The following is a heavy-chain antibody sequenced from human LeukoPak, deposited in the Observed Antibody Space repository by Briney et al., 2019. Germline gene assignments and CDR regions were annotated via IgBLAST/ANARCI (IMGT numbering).Heavy chain of an antibody. D-gene: IGHD6-6*01. Sequence: GSGPALVKPTQTLTLTCTFSGFSLSTNGMCVSWVRQPPGKALEWLARIDWDDDKHYSTSLKTRLTVSKDTSKNQVVLTMTNMDPVDTATYYCARLHYSSSSNNWLDPWGQGTLVTVSS. CDR3: ARLHYSSSSNNWLDP. CDR1: GFSLSTNGMC. V-gene: IGHV2-70*19. J-gene: IGHJ5*02. CDR2: IDWDDDK.